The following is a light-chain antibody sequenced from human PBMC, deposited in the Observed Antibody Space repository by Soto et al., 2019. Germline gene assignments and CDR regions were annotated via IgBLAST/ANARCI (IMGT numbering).Light chain of an antibody. CDR3: QQYGSSYT. J-gene: IGKJ2*01. CDR1: QSVSSSY. CDR2: GAS. V-gene: IGKV3-20*01. Sequence: EIVLTQSPGTLSLSPGERATLSCRAGQSVSSSYLAWYQQKPGQAPRLLIYGASTRATGILDRFSGSWSGTDFTLTISRLEPEDFAVYYCQQYGSSYTFGQGTKLEIK.